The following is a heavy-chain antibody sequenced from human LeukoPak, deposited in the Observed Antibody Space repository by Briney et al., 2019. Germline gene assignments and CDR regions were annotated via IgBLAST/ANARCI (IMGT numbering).Heavy chain of an antibody. CDR2: IKQDGSEK. Sequence: GGPLRLSCAASGFTFSSYWMTWVRQAPGKGLEWVANIKQDGSEKYYVDSVKGRFTISRDNAKNSLYLQMNSLRAEDTAVYYCARASTQPGYYESDYYYMDVWGKGTTVTVSS. CDR1: GFTFSSYW. D-gene: IGHD3-22*01. CDR3: ARASTQPGYYESDYYYMDV. V-gene: IGHV3-7*01. J-gene: IGHJ6*03.